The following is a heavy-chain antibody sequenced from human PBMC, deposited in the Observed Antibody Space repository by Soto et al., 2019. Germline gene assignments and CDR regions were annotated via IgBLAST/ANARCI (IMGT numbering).Heavy chain of an antibody. CDR3: ARKTAVTDYYFDY. J-gene: IGHJ4*02. D-gene: IGHD6-19*01. Sequence: ASVKVSCKASGYTFPAYTMNWVRQAPGQRPEWMGWIIVGNGKTRYSQKFQGRVTFTRDTSASTVYLELSSLRSEDTAMYYCARKTAVTDYYFDYWRQGTLVTVSS. CDR2: IIVGNGKT. V-gene: IGHV1-3*01. CDR1: GYTFPAYT.